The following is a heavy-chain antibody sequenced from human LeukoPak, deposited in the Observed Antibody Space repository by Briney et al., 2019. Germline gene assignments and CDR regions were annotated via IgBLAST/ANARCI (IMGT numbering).Heavy chain of an antibody. J-gene: IGHJ4*02. CDR1: GGPISSYY. CDR3: ARDSAYSSSYDY. Sequence: SETLSLTCTVSGGPISSYYWSWIRQPAGKGLEWIGRIYTSGSTNYNPSLKSRVTMSVDTSKNQFSLKLSSVTAADTAVYYCARDSAYSSSYDYWGRETLVTVSS. CDR2: IYTSGST. D-gene: IGHD6-6*01. V-gene: IGHV4-4*07.